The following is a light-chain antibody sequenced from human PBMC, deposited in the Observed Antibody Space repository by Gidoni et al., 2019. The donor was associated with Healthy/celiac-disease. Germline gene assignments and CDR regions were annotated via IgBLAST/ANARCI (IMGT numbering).Light chain of an antibody. Sequence: DIQMTQSPSSLSASVGDRVTITCRASQSISSYLNWYQQKPGKAPKLLIYAASSLQSGVPSRVSGSGSGTDCTLTISSLQPEDFATYYCQQSYSTPHLTFGYXTKVEIK. CDR1: QSISSY. CDR3: QQSYSTPHLT. V-gene: IGKV1-39*01. CDR2: AAS. J-gene: IGKJ4*01.